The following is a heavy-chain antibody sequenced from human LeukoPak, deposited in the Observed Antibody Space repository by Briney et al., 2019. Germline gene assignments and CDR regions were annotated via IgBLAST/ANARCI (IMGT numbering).Heavy chain of an antibody. Sequence: GGSLRLSCVASGFAVSSKYMSWIRQAPGKGLEWVSVIYTGGSTHYPDSVMGRFTISRDDSKNTVSLQMNSLRAEDTAVYYCARAFISDIVVVPAASDAFDIWGQGTMVTVSS. D-gene: IGHD2-2*01. CDR1: GFAVSSKY. CDR2: IYTGGST. CDR3: ARAFISDIVVVPAASDAFDI. V-gene: IGHV3-66*01. J-gene: IGHJ3*02.